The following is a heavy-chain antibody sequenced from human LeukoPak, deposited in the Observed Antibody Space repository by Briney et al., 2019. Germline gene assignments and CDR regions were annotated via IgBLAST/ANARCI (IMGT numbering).Heavy chain of an antibody. D-gene: IGHD5-24*01. CDR2: ISYDVSNK. V-gene: IGHV3-30-3*01. Sequence: GRSLRLSCAASGFTFSSYAMHWVRQAPGKGLEWVAVISYDVSNKYYADSVKGRFTISRDNSKNTLYLQMNSLRAEDTAVYYCTRVADGYTTYYFDYWGQGTLVTVSS. CDR1: GFTFSSYA. J-gene: IGHJ4*02. CDR3: TRVADGYTTYYFDY.